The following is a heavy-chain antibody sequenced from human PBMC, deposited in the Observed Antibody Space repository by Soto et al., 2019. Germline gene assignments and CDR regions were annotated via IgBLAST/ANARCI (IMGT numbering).Heavy chain of an antibody. CDR2: IVVGSGNT. CDR1: GFTFTSSA. J-gene: IGHJ4*02. CDR3: AADLSSPYCHGDCYDY. Sequence: ASVKVSCKASGFTFTSSAVQWVRQARGQRLEWIGWIVVGSGNTNYAQKFQERVTITRDMSTSTAYMELSSLRSEDTALYYCAADLSSPYCHGDCYDYRSQGTLVTVSA. D-gene: IGHD2-21*01. V-gene: IGHV1-58*01.